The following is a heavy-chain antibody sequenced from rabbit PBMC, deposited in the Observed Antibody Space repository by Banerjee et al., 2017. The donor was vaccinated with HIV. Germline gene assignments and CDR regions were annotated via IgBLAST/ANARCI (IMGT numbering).Heavy chain of an antibody. Sequence: QSVEESGGDLVKPGGTLTLTCTASGFTLSSYWMCWVRQAPGKGLEWIACINTSSGSTVYATWAKGRFTISRTSSTTVALQMTSLTAADTATYFCARDLAGVTGWNFGLWGPGTLVTVS. CDR2: INTSSGST. D-gene: IGHD4-1*01. CDR3: ARDLAGVTGWNFGL. J-gene: IGHJ4*01. V-gene: IGHV1S40*01. CDR1: GFTLSSYW.